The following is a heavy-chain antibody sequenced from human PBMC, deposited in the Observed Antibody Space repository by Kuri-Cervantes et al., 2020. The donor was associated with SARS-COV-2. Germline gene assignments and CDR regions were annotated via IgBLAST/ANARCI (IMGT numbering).Heavy chain of an antibody. CDR3: ARAGYSSGWYPPNWFDP. V-gene: IGHV3-74*01. D-gene: IGHD6-19*01. CDR2: INSDGSST. J-gene: IGHJ5*02. Sequence: GGPLRLSCAASGFTFSSYWMHWVRQAPGRGLVCVSRINSDGSSTSYADSVKGRFTISRDNAKNTLYLQMNSLRAEDTAVYYCARAGYSSGWYPPNWFDPWGQGTLVTVSS. CDR1: GFTFSSYW.